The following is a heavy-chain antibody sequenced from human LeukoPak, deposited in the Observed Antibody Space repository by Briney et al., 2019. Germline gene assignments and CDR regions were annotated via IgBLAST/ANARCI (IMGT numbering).Heavy chain of an antibody. V-gene: IGHV3-21*04. CDR3: ARDQSGIRGFLR. CDR1: GFTFSSYS. J-gene: IGHJ4*02. Sequence: GGSLRLSCAASGFTFSSYSMNWVRQAPGKGLEWVSSISSSSSYIYYADSVKGRFTISRDSSKNTLYLQMNSLRAEDTAVYYCARDQSGIRGFLRWGQGTLVTVSS. D-gene: IGHD5-12*01. CDR2: ISSSSSYI.